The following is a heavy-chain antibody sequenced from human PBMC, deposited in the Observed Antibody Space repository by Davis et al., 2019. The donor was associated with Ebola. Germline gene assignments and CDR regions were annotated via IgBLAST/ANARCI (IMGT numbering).Heavy chain of an antibody. Sequence: GGSLRLSCAASGFTFSGSAMHCVRQASGKGLEWVGRIRSKANSYATAYAASVKGRFTISRDDSKNTAYLQMNSLKTEDTAVYYCTTTTVTTDYWGQGTLVTVSS. CDR3: TTTTVTTDY. D-gene: IGHD4-17*01. J-gene: IGHJ4*02. CDR2: IRSKANSYAT. V-gene: IGHV3-73*01. CDR1: GFTFSGSA.